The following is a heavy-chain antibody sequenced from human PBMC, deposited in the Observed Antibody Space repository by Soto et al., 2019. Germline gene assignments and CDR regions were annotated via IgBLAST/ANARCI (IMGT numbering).Heavy chain of an antibody. CDR1: GFTFSSYG. CDR3: ARDGDIVVVPVGGLDY. Sequence: QVQLVESGGGVVQPGRSLRLSCAASGFTFSSYGMHWVRQAPGKGLEWVAVIWYDGSNKYYADSVKGRFTISRDNSKNTLYLQMNSLRAEDTAVYYCARDGDIVVVPVGGLDYWGQGTLVTVSS. J-gene: IGHJ4*02. D-gene: IGHD2-2*01. CDR2: IWYDGSNK. V-gene: IGHV3-33*01.